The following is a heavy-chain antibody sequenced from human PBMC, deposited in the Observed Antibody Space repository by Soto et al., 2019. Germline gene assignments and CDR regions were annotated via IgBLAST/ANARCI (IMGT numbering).Heavy chain of an antibody. D-gene: IGHD2-2*02. CDR3: TRARGYCSGTGCYSGF. V-gene: IGHV1-69*06. J-gene: IGHJ4*02. CDR1: GGTFSHYA. CDR2: IVPVSGTT. Sequence: QVQLVQSGAEVKKPGSSVKVSCKSSGGTFSHYAITWVRQAPGQGLAWMGGIVPVSGTTDYAEKFRGRVTITADKITSTAYMELTSLQSGDTAVYYCTRARGYCSGTGCYSGFWGQGTLVTVSS.